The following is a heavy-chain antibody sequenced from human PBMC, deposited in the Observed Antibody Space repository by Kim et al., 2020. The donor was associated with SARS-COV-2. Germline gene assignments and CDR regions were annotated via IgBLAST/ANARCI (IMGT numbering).Heavy chain of an antibody. CDR2: IYYSGST. V-gene: IGHV4-59*01. D-gene: IGHD2-15*01. CDR1: GGSISSYY. Sequence: SETLSLTCTVSGGSISSYYWSWIRQPPGKGLEWIGYIYYSGSTNYNPSLKSRVTISVDTSKNQFSLKLSSVTAADTAVYYCARARRGCSGGRCYFYFDFWGQGTLVTVSS. CDR3: ARARRGCSGGRCYFYFDF. J-gene: IGHJ4*02.